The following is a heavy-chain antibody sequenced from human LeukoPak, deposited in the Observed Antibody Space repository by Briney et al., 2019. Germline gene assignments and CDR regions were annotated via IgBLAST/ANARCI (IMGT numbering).Heavy chain of an antibody. V-gene: IGHV4-59*10. D-gene: IGHD2-2*02. Sequence: PSETLSLTCAVYGGSFSGYYWSWIRQPAGKGLEWLGRIYSSGSTSYSPSLKSRVTISVDTSKNQFSLKLSSVTAADTAVYYCARGAGYCSSASCYTEGIDYWGQGTLVTVSS. CDR2: IYSSGST. J-gene: IGHJ4*02. CDR3: ARGAGYCSSASCYTEGIDY. CDR1: GGSFSGYY.